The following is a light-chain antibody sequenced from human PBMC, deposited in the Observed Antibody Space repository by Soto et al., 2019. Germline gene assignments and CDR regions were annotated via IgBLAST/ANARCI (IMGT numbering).Light chain of an antibody. CDR1: QSISSW. CDR2: KES. CDR3: QQYNSYPYT. J-gene: IGKJ2*01. Sequence: DIQMNQSPSTLSASVGDRVTITSRASQSISSWLAWYQQKPGKAPKLLIYKESSLESGVPSRFSGSGSGTEFTLTISSLQPDDFATYYCQQYNSYPYTLGQGTNLEIK. V-gene: IGKV1-5*03.